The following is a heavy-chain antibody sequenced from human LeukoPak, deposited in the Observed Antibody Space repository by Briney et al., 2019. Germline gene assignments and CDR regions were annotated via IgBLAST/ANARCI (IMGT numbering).Heavy chain of an antibody. CDR2: ISGSGGST. D-gene: IGHD5-18*01. V-gene: IGHV3-23*01. Sequence: GGSLRLSCAASGFTFSSYAMSWVRQAPGKGLEWVSAISGSGGSTYYADSVKGRFTISRDNSKNTLYLQMNSLRAEDTAVYYCARKSGYSYGYDGIDAFDIWGQGTMVTVSS. CDR1: GFTFSSYA. J-gene: IGHJ3*02. CDR3: ARKSGYSYGYDGIDAFDI.